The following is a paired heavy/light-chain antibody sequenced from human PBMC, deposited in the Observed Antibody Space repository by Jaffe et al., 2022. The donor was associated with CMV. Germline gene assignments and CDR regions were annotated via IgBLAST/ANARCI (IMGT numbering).Heavy chain of an antibody. CDR2: IKSESDRGTT. CDR1: GFTFNIAW. CDR3: ATRDGHKPYYYMDV. J-gene: IGHJ6*03. V-gene: IGHV3-15*01. Sequence: EVQLVESGGGLVKPGGSLRLSCAASGFTFNIAWMTWVRQAPGKGLEWVARIKSESDRGTTDYSAPVKGRFIISRDDSKNTLYLQMNSLKTEDTAVYYCATRDGHKPYYYMDVWGKGTTVTVTS.
Light chain of an antibody. V-gene: IGLV2-8*01. Sequence: QSALTQPPSASGSPGQSVTISCTGTSNDVGGFNYVSWYQQHPGKVPKLIIYEVTKRPSGVPDRFSGSKSGNTASLTVSGLQAEDEADYYCSSYAPSGDVFGGGTKVTVL. J-gene: IGLJ3*02. CDR1: SNDVGGFNY. CDR3: SSYAPSGDV. CDR2: EVT.